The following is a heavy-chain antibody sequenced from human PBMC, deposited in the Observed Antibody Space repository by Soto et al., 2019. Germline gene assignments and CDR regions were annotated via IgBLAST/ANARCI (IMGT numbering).Heavy chain of an antibody. CDR1: GFTFSDYY. V-gene: IGHV3-11*06. J-gene: IGHJ6*02. CDR3: ARESGYDFWSGYYTETYGMDV. Sequence: GGSLRLSCAASGFTFSDYYMSWIRQAPGKGLEWVSYISSSSSYTNYADSVKGRFTISRDNAKNSLYLQMNSLRAEDTAVYYCARESGYDFWSGYYTETYGMDVWGQGTTVTVSS. CDR2: ISSSSSYT. D-gene: IGHD3-3*01.